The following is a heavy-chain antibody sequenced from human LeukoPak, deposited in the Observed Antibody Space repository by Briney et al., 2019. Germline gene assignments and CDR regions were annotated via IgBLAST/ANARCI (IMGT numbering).Heavy chain of an antibody. Sequence: SETLSLTCTVSGGSISSSGYYWGWIRQPPGKGLEWIASIYYSGSTYYNPSLKSRVTISVDTSKNQLSLKLSSLTDADTAVYYCARHEYSGSYYGLSWFDPWGQGTLVTVSS. J-gene: IGHJ5*02. D-gene: IGHD1-26*01. CDR1: GGSISSSGYY. V-gene: IGHV4-39*01. CDR3: ARHEYSGSYYGLSWFDP. CDR2: IYYSGST.